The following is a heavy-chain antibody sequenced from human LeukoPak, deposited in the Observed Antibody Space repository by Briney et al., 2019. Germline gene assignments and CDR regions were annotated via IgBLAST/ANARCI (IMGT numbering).Heavy chain of an antibody. J-gene: IGHJ6*04. Sequence: EASVKVSFKASGFTFTISAVQWVRQARGQRLEWIGSIVVGSGNTNYAQKFQERVTITRDMSTSTAYMELSSLRSEDTAVYYCAAGPPFDWLEEYGMDVWGKGTTVTVSS. V-gene: IGHV1-58*01. D-gene: IGHD3-9*01. CDR3: AAGPPFDWLEEYGMDV. CDR1: GFTFTISA. CDR2: IVVGSGNT.